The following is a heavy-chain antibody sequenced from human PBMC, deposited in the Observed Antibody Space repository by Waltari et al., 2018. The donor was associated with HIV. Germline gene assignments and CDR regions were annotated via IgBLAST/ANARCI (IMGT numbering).Heavy chain of an antibody. Sequence: QVQLVQSGAEVKKPGASVKVSCKASGYTFTSYAMHWVRQAPGQRLEWMGWINAGNGNTKYSQKFQGRVTITRDTSASTAYMELSSLRSEDTAVYYCARLAVAGIEGYCDYWGQGTLVTVSS. V-gene: IGHV1-3*01. CDR2: INAGNGNT. D-gene: IGHD6-19*01. J-gene: IGHJ4*02. CDR1: GYTFTSYA. CDR3: ARLAVAGIEGYCDY.